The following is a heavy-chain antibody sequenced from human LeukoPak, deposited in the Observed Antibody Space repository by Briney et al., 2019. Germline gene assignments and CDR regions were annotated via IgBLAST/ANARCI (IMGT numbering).Heavy chain of an antibody. CDR2: IGNSGTST. J-gene: IGHJ4*02. CDR3: AKVAVPTSPFDY. V-gene: IGHV3-23*01. Sequence: PGGSLRLSCAASGFTFSNSGMHWVRQAPGKGLEWVSTIGNSGTSTYYADSVRGRFTISRDNSKNTLSLEMNSLRAEDTAVYYCAKVAVPTSPFDYWGQGTLVTVSS. D-gene: IGHD4-17*01. CDR1: GFTFSNSG.